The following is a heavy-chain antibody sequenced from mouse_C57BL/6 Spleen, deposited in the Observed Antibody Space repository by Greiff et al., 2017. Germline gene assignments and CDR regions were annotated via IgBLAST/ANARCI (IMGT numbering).Heavy chain of an antibody. V-gene: IGHV1-26*01. CDR2: INPNNGGT. J-gene: IGHJ2*01. Sequence: VQLQQSGPELVKPGASVKISCKASGYTFTDYYMNWVKQSHGKSLEWIGDINPNNGGTSYNQKFKGKATLTVDKSSSTAYMELRSLTSEDSAVYYCASRDDGYYGVLDYWGQGTTLTVSS. CDR3: ASRDDGYYGVLDY. D-gene: IGHD2-3*01. CDR1: GYTFTDYY.